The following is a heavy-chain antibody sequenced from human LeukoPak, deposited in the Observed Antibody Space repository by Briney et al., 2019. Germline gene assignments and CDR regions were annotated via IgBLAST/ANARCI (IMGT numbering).Heavy chain of an antibody. V-gene: IGHV4-4*07. D-gene: IGHD3-10*01. CDR2: IFTSGST. J-gene: IGHJ4*02. Sequence: TETLSLTCTVSGGSISTYYWSWIRQPAGKGLEWIGRIFTSGSTSYNPSLKSRVTMSVDTSKNQISLKLTSVTAADTAVYYCARDNEGFAYFDYWGQGTLVTVSS. CDR1: GGSISTYY. CDR3: ARDNEGFAYFDY.